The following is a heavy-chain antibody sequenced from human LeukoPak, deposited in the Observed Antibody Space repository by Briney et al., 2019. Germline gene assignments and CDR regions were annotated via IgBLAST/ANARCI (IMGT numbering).Heavy chain of an antibody. V-gene: IGHV1-18*04. CDR1: GYTFTSYG. J-gene: IGHJ4*02. CDR2: ISAYNGNT. D-gene: IGHD6-19*01. CDR3: ARSGGTPAVAGTSGY. Sequence: SVKVSCKASGYTFTSYGISWVRQAPGQGLEWMGWISAYNGNTNYAQKLQGRVTMTTDTSTSTAYKELRSLRSDDTAVYYCARSGGTPAVAGTSGYWGQGTLVTVSS.